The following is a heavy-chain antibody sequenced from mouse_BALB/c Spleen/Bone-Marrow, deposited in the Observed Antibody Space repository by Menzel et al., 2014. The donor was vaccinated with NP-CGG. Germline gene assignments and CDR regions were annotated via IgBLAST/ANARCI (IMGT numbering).Heavy chain of an antibody. J-gene: IGHJ3*01. Sequence: QVQLQQSGTDLVRPGASVKLSCKASGYTFTSYWINWVKQRPGQGLEWIGNIYPSDSYTNYNQKFKDKATLTVDKSSSTAYMHLSSPTSEDSAVYYCTRDDGGLAYWGQGTLVTVSA. D-gene: IGHD1-1*02. CDR3: TRDDGGLAY. V-gene: IGHV1-69*02. CDR2: IYPSDSYT. CDR1: GYTFTSYW.